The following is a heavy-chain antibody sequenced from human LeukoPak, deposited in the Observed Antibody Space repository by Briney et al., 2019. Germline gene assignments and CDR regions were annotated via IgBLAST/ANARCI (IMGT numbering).Heavy chain of an antibody. Sequence: SVKVSCKASGGTFSSYAISWVRQAPGQGREWMGGIIPIFGTANYAQKFQGRVTITTDESTSTAYMELSSLRSEDTAVYYCARDRYCGGDCSDYWGQGTLVTVSS. CDR2: IIPIFGTA. J-gene: IGHJ4*02. D-gene: IGHD2-21*02. CDR3: ARDRYCGGDCSDY. V-gene: IGHV1-69*05. CDR1: GGTFSSYA.